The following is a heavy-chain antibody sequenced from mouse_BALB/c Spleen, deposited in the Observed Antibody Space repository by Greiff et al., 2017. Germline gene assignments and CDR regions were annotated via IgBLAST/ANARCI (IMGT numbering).Heavy chain of an antibody. V-gene: IGHV3-2*02. D-gene: IGHD2-4*01. J-gene: IGHJ4*01. CDR3: ALSMITTLYYAMDY. Sequence: EVQLQESGPGLVKPSQSLSLTCTVTGYSITSDYAWNWIRQFPGNKLEWMGYISYSGSTSYNPSLKSRISITRDTSKNQFFLQLNSVTTEDTATYYCALSMITTLYYAMDYWGQGTSVTVSS. CDR2: ISYSGST. CDR1: GYSITSDYA.